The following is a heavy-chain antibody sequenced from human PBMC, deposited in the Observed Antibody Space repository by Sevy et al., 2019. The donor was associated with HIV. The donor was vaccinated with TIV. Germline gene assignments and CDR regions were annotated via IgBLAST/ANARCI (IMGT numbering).Heavy chain of an antibody. CDR2: IWYDGSQK. J-gene: IGHJ4*02. V-gene: IGHV3-33*01. CDR3: ARPILGVTTSSYFDS. Sequence: GGSLRLSCSASGFPFSSFAMHWVRQAPGKGLEWVALIWYDGSQKYFADSLKGRLTISRDNSKNTLFLQMNSLRAEDTAVYYSARPILGVTTSSYFDSWGQGTLVTVSS. D-gene: IGHD1-26*01. CDR1: GFPFSSFA.